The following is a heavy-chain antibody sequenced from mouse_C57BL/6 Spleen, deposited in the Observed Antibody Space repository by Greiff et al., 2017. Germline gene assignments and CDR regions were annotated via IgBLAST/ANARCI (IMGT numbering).Heavy chain of an antibody. D-gene: IGHD1-1*01. Sequence: VQLVESGAELAKPGASVKLSCKASGYTFTSYWMHWVKQRPGQGLEWIGYINPSSGYTKYNQKFKDKATLTADKSSSTAYMQLSSLTYEDSAVYYCARLDVHYYGSSYDFDYWGQGTTLTVSS. CDR2: INPSSGYT. CDR1: GYTFTSYW. J-gene: IGHJ2*01. CDR3: ARLDVHYYGSSYDFDY. V-gene: IGHV1-7*01.